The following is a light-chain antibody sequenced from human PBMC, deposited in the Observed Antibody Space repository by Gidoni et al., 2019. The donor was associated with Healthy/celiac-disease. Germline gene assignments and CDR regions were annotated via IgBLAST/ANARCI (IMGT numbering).Light chain of an antibody. CDR1: QSVTSN. CDR2: GAS. V-gene: IGKV3-15*01. Sequence: IGLHQTPATLSVSPGERATLACRASQSVTSNLAWYQQKPGQAPRLLIYGASARATGIPARFSGSGSGTEFTLTISSLQSEDFAVYYCQQYNTWPQKGATFGPGTKVDIK. CDR3: QQYNTWPQKGAT. J-gene: IGKJ3*01.